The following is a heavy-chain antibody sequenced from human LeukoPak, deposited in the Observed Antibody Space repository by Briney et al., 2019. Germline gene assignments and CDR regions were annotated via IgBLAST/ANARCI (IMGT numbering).Heavy chain of an antibody. CDR2: IYYSGST. CDR1: GGSISSSSYY. V-gene: IGHV4-39*07. CDR3: ARDLTYCTNGVCKTAFDY. Sequence: SETLSLTCTVSGGSISSSSYYWGWIRQPPGKGLEWIGSIYYSGSTYYNPSLKSRVTISVDTSKNQFSLKLSSVTAADTAVYYCARDLTYCTNGVCKTAFDYWGQGTLVTVSS. J-gene: IGHJ4*02. D-gene: IGHD2-8*01.